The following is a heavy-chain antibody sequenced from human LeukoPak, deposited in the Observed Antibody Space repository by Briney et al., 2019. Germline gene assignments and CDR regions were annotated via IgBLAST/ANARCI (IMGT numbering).Heavy chain of an antibody. Sequence: GGSLRLSCAASGFSFSSYAMSWVRQAPGKGLEWVSSFTNSGYNTYYADSVKGRFTISRDISKNTLYLQMNSLRAEDTAVYYCARVWSAANDYWGQGTLVTVSS. CDR1: GFSFSSYA. CDR3: ARVWSAANDY. D-gene: IGHD2-2*01. CDR2: FTNSGYNT. V-gene: IGHV3-23*01. J-gene: IGHJ4*02.